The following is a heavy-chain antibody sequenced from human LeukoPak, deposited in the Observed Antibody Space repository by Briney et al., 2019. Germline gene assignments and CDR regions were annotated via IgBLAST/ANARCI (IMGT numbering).Heavy chain of an antibody. J-gene: IGHJ4*02. V-gene: IGHV3-23*01. D-gene: IGHD3-9*01. CDR3: AKDLSYDILTGLSEGYFDY. Sequence: EGTLRLSCAASGFTLSSYAMSWVRQAPGKGLEWVSAISGSGGSTYYADSVKGRFTISRDNSKNTLYLQMNSLRAEDTAVYYCAKDLSYDILTGLSEGYFDYWGQGTLVTVSS. CDR2: ISGSGGST. CDR1: GFTLSSYA.